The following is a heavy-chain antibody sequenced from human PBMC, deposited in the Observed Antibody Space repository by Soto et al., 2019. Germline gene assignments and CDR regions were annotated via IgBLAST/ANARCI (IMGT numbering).Heavy chain of an antibody. J-gene: IGHJ4*02. D-gene: IGHD1-1*01. CDR3: ARGGTWQY. V-gene: IGHV4-38-2*01. Sequence: SETLSLTCDVSGYSISSGYFWGWIRQPPGKGLEWIGSIYHSGSTKYNPSLKSRVNMSVDTSKNQFSLKLSSVTAADTAVYYCARGGTWQYWGQGTQVTLSS. CDR2: IYHSGST. CDR1: GYSISSGYF.